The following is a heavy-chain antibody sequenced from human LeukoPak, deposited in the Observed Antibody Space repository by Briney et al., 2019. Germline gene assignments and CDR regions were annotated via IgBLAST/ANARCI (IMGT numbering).Heavy chain of an antibody. Sequence: GGSLSLSCAASGFTFSNAWMSWVRQAPGKGREWVGRIKSKTDGGTTDYAAPVKGRFTISRDDSKNTLYVQMNSLKTEDTAVYYCTTGPYDYGSGTYYHWGQGTLVTVSS. CDR3: TTGPYDYGSGTYYH. J-gene: IGHJ4*02. D-gene: IGHD3-10*01. V-gene: IGHV3-15*01. CDR1: GFTFSNAW. CDR2: IKSKTDGGTT.